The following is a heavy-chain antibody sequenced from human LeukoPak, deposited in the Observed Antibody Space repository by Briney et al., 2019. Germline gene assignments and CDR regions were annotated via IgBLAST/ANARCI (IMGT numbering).Heavy chain of an antibody. CDR1: GFTVSNNY. D-gene: IGHD2-15*01. CDR2: IYSRGST. Sequence: PGGSLRLSCAASGFTVSNNYMRWVRQAPGKGLEWVSSIYSRGSTSYVDSVKGRFTISRDNSKNTLFLQMNSLRVEDTAVYYCARDYSGPWGQGTLVTVSS. V-gene: IGHV3-66*03. J-gene: IGHJ5*02. CDR3: ARDYSGP.